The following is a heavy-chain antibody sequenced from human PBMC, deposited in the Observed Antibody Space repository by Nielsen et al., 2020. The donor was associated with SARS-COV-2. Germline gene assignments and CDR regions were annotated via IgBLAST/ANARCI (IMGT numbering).Heavy chain of an antibody. Sequence: SETLSLTCAVYGGSFSGYYWSWIRQPPGKGLEWIGEINHTGSTNYNPSLKSRVTISVDTSKHQFSLKLSSVTAADTAVYYCARGARGIAVAGDNWFDPWGQGTLVTVSS. J-gene: IGHJ5*02. D-gene: IGHD6-19*01. V-gene: IGHV4-34*01. CDR1: GGSFSGYY. CDR2: INHTGST. CDR3: ARGARGIAVAGDNWFDP.